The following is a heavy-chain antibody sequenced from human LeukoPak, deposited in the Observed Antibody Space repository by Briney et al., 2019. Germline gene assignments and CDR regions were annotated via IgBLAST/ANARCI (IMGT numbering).Heavy chain of an antibody. Sequence: GGSLRLSCAASGFTFSSYWMSWVRQAPGKGLEWVANIKQDGSEKYYVDSVKGRFTISRDNSKNTLYLQMNTLRAEDTAVYYCTKGARELDFWGQGTLVTASS. CDR3: TKGARELDF. J-gene: IGHJ4*02. CDR1: GFTFSSYW. V-gene: IGHV3-7*03. CDR2: IKQDGSEK. D-gene: IGHD1-1*01.